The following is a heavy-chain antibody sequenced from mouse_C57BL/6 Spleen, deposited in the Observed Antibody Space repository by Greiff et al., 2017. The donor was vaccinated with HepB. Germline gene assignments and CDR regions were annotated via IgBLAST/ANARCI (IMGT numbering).Heavy chain of an antibody. J-gene: IGHJ2*01. CDR2: IYPGDGDT. Sequence: VQLQHPGAELVKPGASVKISCKASGYAFSSSWMNWVKQRPGKGLEWIGRIYPGDGDTNYNGKFKGKATLTADKSSSTAYMQLSSLTSEDSAVYFCERGSPYYFDYWGQGTTLTVSS. CDR1: GYAFSSSW. CDR3: ERGSPYYFDY. V-gene: IGHV1-82*01.